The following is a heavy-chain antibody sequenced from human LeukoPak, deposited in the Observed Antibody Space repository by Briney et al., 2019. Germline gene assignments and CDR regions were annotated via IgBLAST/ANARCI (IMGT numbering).Heavy chain of an antibody. Sequence: GGSVKVSCKASGGTFSSYAISWVRQAPGQGLELMGGIIPIFGTANYAQKFQGRVTITTDESTSTAYMELSSLRSEDTAVYYCALDNYDFWSGYYYWGQGTLVTVSS. D-gene: IGHD3-3*01. CDR2: IIPIFGTA. CDR3: ALDNYDFWSGYYY. V-gene: IGHV1-69*05. J-gene: IGHJ4*02. CDR1: GGTFSSYA.